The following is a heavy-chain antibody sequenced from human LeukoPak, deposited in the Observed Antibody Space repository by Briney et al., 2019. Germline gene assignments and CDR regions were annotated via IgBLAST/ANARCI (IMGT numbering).Heavy chain of an antibody. CDR1: GFTFTSSA. Sequence: ASVKVSCKASGFTFTSSAVQWVRQARGQRLEWIGWIVVGSGNTNYAQKFQERVTITRDMSTSTAYMELSSLRSEDTAVYYCAAGGQLRYFDWLLPEPYYFDYWGQGTPVTVSS. CDR3: AAGGQLRYFDWLLPEPYYFDY. V-gene: IGHV1-58*01. D-gene: IGHD3-9*01. J-gene: IGHJ4*02. CDR2: IVVGSGNT.